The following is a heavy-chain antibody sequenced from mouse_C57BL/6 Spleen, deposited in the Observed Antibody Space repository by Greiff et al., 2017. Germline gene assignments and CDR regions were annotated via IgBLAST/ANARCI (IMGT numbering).Heavy chain of an antibody. CDR1: GYTFTSYW. Sequence: QVQLQQPGAELVKPGASVKLSCKASGYTFTSYWMHWVKQRPGQGLEWIGMIHPTSGSTNYNEKFKSKATLTVAKSSSTAYMQLSSLASEDSSVYYCARWVTSFYAMDYWGQGTSVTVSS. CDR2: IHPTSGST. D-gene: IGHD2-1*01. CDR3: ARWVTSFYAMDY. V-gene: IGHV1-64*01. J-gene: IGHJ4*01.